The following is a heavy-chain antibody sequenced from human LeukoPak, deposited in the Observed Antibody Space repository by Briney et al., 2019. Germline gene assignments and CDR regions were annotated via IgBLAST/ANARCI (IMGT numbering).Heavy chain of an antibody. CDR2: IYGSGNT. CDR3: ARDPRVAATRRGGFDP. J-gene: IGHJ5*02. CDR1: GASISSWY. D-gene: IGHD2-15*01. V-gene: IGHV4-4*08. Sequence: PSETLSLTCTVSGASISSWYWSWIRQPPGKGLEWIGYIYGSGNTNYNPSLKSRVTISVDTSKNQFSLKLSSVTAADTAVYYCARDPRVAATRRGGFDPWGQGTLVTVSS.